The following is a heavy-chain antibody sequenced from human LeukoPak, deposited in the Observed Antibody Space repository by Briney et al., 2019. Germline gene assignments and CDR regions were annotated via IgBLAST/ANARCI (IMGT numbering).Heavy chain of an antibody. V-gene: IGHV3-30*18. J-gene: IGHJ4*02. D-gene: IGHD3-22*01. CDR1: GFTFSSYG. CDR2: ISTDGSNE. CDR3: AKVEYYHSSGYLDF. Sequence: GKSLRLSCAASGFTFSSYGMHWVRQAPGKGLEWAAVISTDGSNEYYADSVKGRFTISRDNSKNMLSLQINSLRAEDTAVYYCAKVEYYHSSGYLDFWGQGTLVTVSS.